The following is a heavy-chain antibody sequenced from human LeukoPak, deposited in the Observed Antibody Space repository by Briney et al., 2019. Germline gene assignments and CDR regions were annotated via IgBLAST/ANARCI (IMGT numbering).Heavy chain of an antibody. CDR3: ARDWAGCSSTSCYIEAGNYYYGMDV. V-gene: IGHV3-21*01. CDR1: GFTFSSYS. CDR2: ISSSSYI. Sequence: GGSLRLSCAASGFTFSSYSMNWVRQAPGKGLEWVSSISSSSYIYYADSVKGRFTISRDNAKNSLYLQMNSLRAEDTAVYYCARDWAGCSSTSCYIEAGNYYYGMDVWGQGTTVTVSS. J-gene: IGHJ6*02. D-gene: IGHD2-2*02.